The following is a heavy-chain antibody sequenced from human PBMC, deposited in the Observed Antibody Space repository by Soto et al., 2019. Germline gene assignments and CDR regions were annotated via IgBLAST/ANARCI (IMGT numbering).Heavy chain of an antibody. CDR2: ISYDGSNK. V-gene: IGHV3-30-3*01. Sequence: QVQLVESGGGMVQPGRSLRLSCAASGFTFSSYAMHWVRQAPGKGLEWVAVISYDGSNKYYADSVKGRFTISRDNSKNTLYLQMNSLRAEDTAVYYWARDRNNPSIIDYWGQGTLVTVSS. CDR1: GFTFSSYA. J-gene: IGHJ4*02. D-gene: IGHD3-10*01. CDR3: ARDRNNPSIIDY.